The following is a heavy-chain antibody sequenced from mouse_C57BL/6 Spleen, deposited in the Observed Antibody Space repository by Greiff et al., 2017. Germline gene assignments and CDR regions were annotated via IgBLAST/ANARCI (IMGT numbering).Heavy chain of an antibody. Sequence: EVKLLESGGGLVKPGGSLKLSCAASGFTFSDYGMHWVRQAPEKGLEWVAYISSGSSTSYYADTVKGRFTISRDNAKNTLFLQLTSLRSEDTAMYYCARPGYGSRDYAMDYWGQGTSVTVSS. D-gene: IGHD1-1*01. CDR1: GFTFSDYG. CDR3: ARPGYGSRDYAMDY. V-gene: IGHV5-17*01. J-gene: IGHJ4*01. CDR2: ISSGSSTS.